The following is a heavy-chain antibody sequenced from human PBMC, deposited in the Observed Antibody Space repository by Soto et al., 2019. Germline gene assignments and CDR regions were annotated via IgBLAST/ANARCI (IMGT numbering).Heavy chain of an antibody. CDR3: ARDREYNWNYNWFDP. CDR2: ISTYNGNT. J-gene: IGHJ5*02. CDR1: GYTFSSYG. D-gene: IGHD1-7*01. V-gene: IGHV1-18*01. Sequence: ASVKVSCKASGYTFSSYGISWVRQAPGQGLEWMGWISTYNGNTNFTQKLQGRVTMTTDTSTSTAYMELRSLRSDDTAVYYCARDREYNWNYNWFDPWGQGTLVTVSS.